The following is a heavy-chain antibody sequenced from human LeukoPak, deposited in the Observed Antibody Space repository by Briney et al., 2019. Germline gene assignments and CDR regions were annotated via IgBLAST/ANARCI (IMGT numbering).Heavy chain of an antibody. V-gene: IGHV3-30-3*01. CDR1: GSTFSSYA. CDR2: ISYDGSNK. D-gene: IGHD2-2*01. Sequence: GRSLRLSCAASGSTFSSYAMHWVRQAPGKGLEWVAVISYDGSNKYYADSVKGRFTISRDNSKNTLYLQMNSLRAEDTAVYYCAREIGGYCSSTSCARDSFDIWGQGTMVTVSS. CDR3: AREIGGYCSSTSCARDSFDI. J-gene: IGHJ3*02.